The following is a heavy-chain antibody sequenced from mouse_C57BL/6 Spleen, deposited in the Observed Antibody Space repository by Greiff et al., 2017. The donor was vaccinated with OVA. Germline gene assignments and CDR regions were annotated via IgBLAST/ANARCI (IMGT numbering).Heavy chain of an antibody. V-gene: IGHV1-64*01. CDR1: GYTFTSYW. J-gene: IGHJ4*01. D-gene: IGHD4-1*01. CDR3: AREGTGTDAMDY. Sequence: QVQLQQPGAELVKPGASVKLSCKASGYTFTSYWMHWVKQRPGQGLEWIGMIHPNSGSTNYNEKFKSKATLTVDKSSSTAYMQLSSLTSEDSAVYYCAREGTGTDAMDYWGQGTSVTVSS. CDR2: IHPNSGST.